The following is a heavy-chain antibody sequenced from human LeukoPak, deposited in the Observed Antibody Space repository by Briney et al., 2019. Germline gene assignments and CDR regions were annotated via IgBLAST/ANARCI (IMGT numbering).Heavy chain of an antibody. Sequence: SETLSLTCTVSGDSISGYCWSWIRQPPGKGLEWIGYIYYSGTTNYNPSPNSRVTISVDTSKNEASLKLSSVTAADTAVYYCARSRYNWNYYFDYWGQGTLVTVSS. CDR2: IYYSGTT. CDR1: GDSISGYC. J-gene: IGHJ4*02. D-gene: IGHD1-7*01. V-gene: IGHV4-59*01. CDR3: ARSRYNWNYYFDY.